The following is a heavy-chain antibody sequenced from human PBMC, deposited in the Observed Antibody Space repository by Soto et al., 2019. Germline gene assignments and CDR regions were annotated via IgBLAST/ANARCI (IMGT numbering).Heavy chain of an antibody. V-gene: IGHV5-51*01. CDR3: ARLYYYDSSGYYPSPFDY. D-gene: IGHD3-22*01. CDR2: IYPGDSET. J-gene: IGHJ4*02. CDR1: GYSFTTYW. Sequence: PGESLKISCKGSGYSFTTYWIGWVRRKPGKGLEWMGIIYPGDSETRYSPTFQGQVTISADKSISTAFLQWSSLRASDTAMYYCARLYYYDSSGYYPSPFDYWGQGTLVTVSS.